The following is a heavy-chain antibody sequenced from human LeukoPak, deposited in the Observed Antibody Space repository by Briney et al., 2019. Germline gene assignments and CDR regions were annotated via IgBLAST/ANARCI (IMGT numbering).Heavy chain of an antibody. Sequence: ASVKVSCKASGYTYTGYGISWVRQAPGQGLEWMGWISAYNGNTNYAQKLQGRVTMTTDTSTSTADMELRSLRSDDTAIYYCANPPTVTSFHYWGQGTLVTVSS. CDR3: ANPPTVTSFHY. CDR1: GYTYTGYG. V-gene: IGHV1-18*01. J-gene: IGHJ4*02. D-gene: IGHD4-11*01. CDR2: ISAYNGNT.